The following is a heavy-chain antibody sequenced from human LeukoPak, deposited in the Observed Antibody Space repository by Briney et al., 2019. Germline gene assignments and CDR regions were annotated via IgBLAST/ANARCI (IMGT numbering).Heavy chain of an antibody. CDR3: ARLGSYDYVWGSYRYSKKYYFGY. V-gene: IGHV4-39*01. D-gene: IGHD3-16*02. CDR1: GGSISSSSYY. Sequence: SETLSLTCTVSGGSISSSSYYWGWIRQPPGKGLEWIGSIYYSGSTYYNPSLKSRVTISVDTSKNQFSLKLSSVTAADTAVYYCARLGSYDYVWGSYRYSKKYYFGYWGQGTLVTVSS. J-gene: IGHJ4*02. CDR2: IYYSGST.